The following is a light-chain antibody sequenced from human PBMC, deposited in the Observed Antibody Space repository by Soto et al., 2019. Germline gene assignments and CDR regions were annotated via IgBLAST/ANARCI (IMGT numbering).Light chain of an antibody. J-gene: IGKJ1*01. CDR1: QSVSGD. Sequence: DIVLTQSPGTLSLSPGERATLSCRASQSVSGDLAWYHHKPGQAPRLLIYDASNRATGIPDRFSGSGSGTDFTLTISRLEPEDFAVYYCQQYGSSGTFGQGTKVDIK. V-gene: IGKV3-20*01. CDR2: DAS. CDR3: QQYGSSGT.